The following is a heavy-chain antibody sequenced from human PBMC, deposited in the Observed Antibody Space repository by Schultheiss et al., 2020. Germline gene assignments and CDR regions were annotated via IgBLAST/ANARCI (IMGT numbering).Heavy chain of an antibody. CDR2: IFSNDEK. J-gene: IGHJ4*02. CDR3: ARIPGDYGDFFFDS. D-gene: IGHD4-17*01. CDR1: GFSLRNVKMG. V-gene: IGHV2-26*01. Sequence: SGPTLVKPTETLTLTCTVSGFSLRNVKMGVTWIRQPPGKALEWLAYIFSNDEKSYRTSLKSRLTISKDISKSQVVLTMTNTDPVDTATYYCARIPGDYGDFFFDSWGQGTLVTVSS.